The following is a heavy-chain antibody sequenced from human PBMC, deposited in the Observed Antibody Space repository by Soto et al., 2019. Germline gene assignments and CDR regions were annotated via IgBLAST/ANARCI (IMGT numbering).Heavy chain of an antibody. CDR3: VRATPTPGLDY. J-gene: IGHJ4*02. CDR1: AFVLRDYP. Sequence: PGGSLRLSCVASAFVLRDYPMNWVRQAPGKGLEWVANINRRGSEANYAASVRGRFTISRDNARNLLYLQMNSLRADDTAVYFCVRATPTPGLDYWGQGTLVTVSS. D-gene: IGHD1-1*01. CDR2: INRRGSEA. V-gene: IGHV3-7*03.